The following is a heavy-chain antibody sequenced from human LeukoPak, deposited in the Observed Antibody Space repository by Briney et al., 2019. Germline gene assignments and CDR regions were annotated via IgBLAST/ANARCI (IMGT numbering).Heavy chain of an antibody. V-gene: IGHV4-34*01. D-gene: IGHD3/OR15-3a*01. CDR1: GGSFSGYY. CDR3: ARVDAIYYYYMDV. J-gene: IGHJ6*03. Sequence: SETLSLTCAVYGGSFSGYYWGWIRQPPGKGLEWIGIMDYSGSTCYNPSLKSRGTISVDMSKNQFSLKLSSLTAADTAVYYCARVDAIYYYYMDVWGKGTTVTVSS. CDR2: MDYSGST.